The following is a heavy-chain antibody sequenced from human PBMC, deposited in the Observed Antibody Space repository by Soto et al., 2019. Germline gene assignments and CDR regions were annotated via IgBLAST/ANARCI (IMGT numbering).Heavy chain of an antibody. Sequence: GGSLRLSCAASGFTFSTYWMSWVRQAPGKGLEWAANIKEDGSEKYYVDSVKGRFSISRDNAKNSLYLQMNTLRAEDTAMYYCARDLSAPSPPQFWGQGTLVTVSS. V-gene: IGHV3-7*01. CDR2: IKEDGSEK. CDR1: GFTFSTYW. J-gene: IGHJ4*02. CDR3: ARDLSAPSPPQF.